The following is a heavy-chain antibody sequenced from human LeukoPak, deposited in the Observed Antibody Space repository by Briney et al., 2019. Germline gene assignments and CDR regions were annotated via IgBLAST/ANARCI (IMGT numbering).Heavy chain of an antibody. V-gene: IGHV1-8*01. Sequence: ASVKVSCKASGYTFTSYDINWVRQATGQGLEWMGWMNPNSGSTGYAQKFQGRVTMTRNTSISTAYMELSSLRSEDTAVYYCARGRFDYDSSGYYYGDAFDIWGQGTMVTVSS. CDR1: GYTFTSYD. CDR3: ARGRFDYDSSGYYYGDAFDI. CDR2: MNPNSGST. D-gene: IGHD3-22*01. J-gene: IGHJ3*02.